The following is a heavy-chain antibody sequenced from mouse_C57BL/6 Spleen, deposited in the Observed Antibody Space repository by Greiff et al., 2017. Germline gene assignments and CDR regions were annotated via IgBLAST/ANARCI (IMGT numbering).Heavy chain of an antibody. CDR3: AREGAIYYGSHFAY. CDR1: GYTFTSYW. J-gene: IGHJ3*01. D-gene: IGHD1-1*01. CDR2: IDPNSGGT. V-gene: IGHV1-72*01. Sequence: QVQLKQPGAELVKPGASVKLSCKASGYTFTSYWMHWVKQRPGRGLEWIGRIDPNSGGTKYNEKFKSKATLTVDKPSSTAYMQLSSLTSEDSAVYYCAREGAIYYGSHFAYWGQGTLVTVSA.